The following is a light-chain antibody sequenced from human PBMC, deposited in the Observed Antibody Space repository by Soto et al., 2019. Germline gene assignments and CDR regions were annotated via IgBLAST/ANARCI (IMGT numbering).Light chain of an antibody. J-gene: IGKJ2*01. CDR1: QSISSY. V-gene: IGKV1-39*01. CDR3: QQSYSTPCT. Sequence: DIQMTQSPSSLSASVGDRVTITCRASQSISSYLNWYQQKPGKAPKLLIYAASSVQSGVPSRFSGSGSGTDFTLNISSLQPEDFAAYYCQQSYSTPCTFGQGTKLEIK. CDR2: AAS.